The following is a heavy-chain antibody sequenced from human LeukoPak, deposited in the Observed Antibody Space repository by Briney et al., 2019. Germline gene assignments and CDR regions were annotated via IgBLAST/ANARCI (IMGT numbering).Heavy chain of an antibody. CDR1: GFTFSSYG. D-gene: IGHD3-16*01. CDR2: ISYDGSNK. CDR3: AKDLYDYVWGSPFDY. J-gene: IGHJ4*02. Sequence: GGSLRLSCAASGFTFSSYGMHWVRQAPGKGLEWVAVISYDGSNKYYADSVKGRFTISRDSSKNTLYLQMNSLRAEDTAVYYCAKDLYDYVWGSPFDYWGQGTLVTVSS. V-gene: IGHV3-30*18.